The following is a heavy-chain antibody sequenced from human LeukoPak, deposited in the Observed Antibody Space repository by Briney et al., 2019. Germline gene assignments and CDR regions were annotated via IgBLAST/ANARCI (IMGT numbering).Heavy chain of an antibody. CDR1: GYSFTSFW. D-gene: IGHD2-2*01. V-gene: IGHV5-51*01. Sequence: GESLEISCKGSGYSFTSFWIGWVRQMPGKGLEWMGIIYPGDSDTRYSPSFQGQVTISADKSISTAYLQWSSLKASDTAMYYCARPYCSSTSCTKSSGYWGQGTLVTVSS. CDR2: IYPGDSDT. CDR3: ARPYCSSTSCTKSSGY. J-gene: IGHJ4*02.